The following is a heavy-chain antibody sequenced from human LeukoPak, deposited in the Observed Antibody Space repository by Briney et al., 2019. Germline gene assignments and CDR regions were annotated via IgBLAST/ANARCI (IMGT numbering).Heavy chain of an antibody. CDR1: GYTFTGYY. CDR2: INPNSGGA. Sequence: ASVKVSCKASGYTFTGYYMHWVRQAPGQGLEWMGWINPNSGGANYAQKFQGRVTMTRDTSISTAYMELSSLRSEDTAVYYCAREEGSGGYYFDYWGQGTLVTVSS. CDR3: AREEGSGGYYFDY. D-gene: IGHD3-10*01. V-gene: IGHV1-2*02. J-gene: IGHJ4*02.